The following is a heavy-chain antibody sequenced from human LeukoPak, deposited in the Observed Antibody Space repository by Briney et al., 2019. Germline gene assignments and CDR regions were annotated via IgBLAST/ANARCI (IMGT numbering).Heavy chain of an antibody. V-gene: IGHV3-21*01. D-gene: IGHD1/OR15-1a*01. CDR1: GFTFSSYS. CDR3: ARDHRRGGTIDY. CDR2: ISSSSSYI. J-gene: IGHJ4*02. Sequence: PGGSLRLSCAASGFTFSSYSMNWVRQAPGKGLEWVSSISSSSSYIYYADSVKGRFTISRDNAKNSLYLQMNSLRAEDTAVYYCARDHRRGGTIDYWGQGTLVTVSS.